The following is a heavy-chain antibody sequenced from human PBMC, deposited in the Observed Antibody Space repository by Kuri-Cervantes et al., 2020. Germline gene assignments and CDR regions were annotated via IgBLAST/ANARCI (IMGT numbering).Heavy chain of an antibody. D-gene: IGHD5-18*01. Sequence: ASVKVSCKASGYTFTSYYMHWVRQAPGQGLEWMGWINPNGGGTNYAQKFQGRVTMTRDTSISTAYMELSRLRSDDTAVYYCAESSGYSYGYSYYYYGMDVWGQGTTVTVSS. CDR3: AESSGYSYGYSYYYYGMDV. V-gene: IGHV1-2*02. CDR1: GYTFTSYY. CDR2: INPNGGGT. J-gene: IGHJ6*02.